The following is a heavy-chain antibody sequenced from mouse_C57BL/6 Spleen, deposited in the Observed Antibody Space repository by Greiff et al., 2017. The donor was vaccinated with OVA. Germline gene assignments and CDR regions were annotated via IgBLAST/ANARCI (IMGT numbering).Heavy chain of an antibody. CDR2: IDPSDSYT. CDR1: GYTFTSYW. J-gene: IGHJ4*01. Sequence: QVQLQQPGAELVRPGTSVKLSCKASGYTFTSYWMHWVKQRPGQGLEWIGVIDPSDSYTNYNQKFKGKATLTVDTSSSTAYMQLSSLTSEDSAVYYCARPPGTSRYAMDYWGQGTSVTVSS. CDR3: ARPPGTSRYAMDY. D-gene: IGHD2-14*01. V-gene: IGHV1-59*01.